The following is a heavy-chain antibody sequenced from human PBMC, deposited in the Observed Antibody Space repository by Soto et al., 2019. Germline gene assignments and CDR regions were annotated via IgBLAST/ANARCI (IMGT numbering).Heavy chain of an antibody. Sequence: EVPLLESGGGLVQPGGSLRLSCAASGFTFSSYAMSWVRQAPGKGLEWVSAITGSGGSTYYADSVKGRFTISRDNSKNTLYLQVNGLRAGDTAVYYCAKPIGGCDAFDIWGQGTMVTVSS. CDR1: GFTFSSYA. CDR2: ITGSGGST. V-gene: IGHV3-23*01. CDR3: AKPIGGCDAFDI. J-gene: IGHJ3*02. D-gene: IGHD3-16*01.